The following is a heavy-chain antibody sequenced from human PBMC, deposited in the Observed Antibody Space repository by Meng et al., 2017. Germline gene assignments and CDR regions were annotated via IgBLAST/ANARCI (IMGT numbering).Heavy chain of an antibody. CDR1: GGSISSGGYY. D-gene: IGHD3-22*01. CDR2: IYYSGST. CDR3: ARFSVSYYYDSSGYYTDAFDI. J-gene: IGHJ3*02. V-gene: IGHV4-31*03. Sequence: SETLSLTCTVSGGSISSGGYYWSWIRQHPGKGLEWIGYIYYSGSTYYNPSLKSRVTISVDTSKNQFSLKLSSVTAADTAVYYCARFSVSYYYDSSGYYTDAFDIWGQGTMVTVSS.